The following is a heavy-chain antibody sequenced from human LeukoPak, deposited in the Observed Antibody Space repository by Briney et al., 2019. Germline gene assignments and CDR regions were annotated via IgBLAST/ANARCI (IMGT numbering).Heavy chain of an antibody. J-gene: IGHJ6*02. Sequence: SLNVSCKASGCTFTGYYIYWIRHAQGQGLELMGWSNPNSGGTNYAQKLQGRVTMTRDTSISTAYMELSRLRSDDTAVYYCARGPYSSSWYRPYYYYGMDVWGQGTTVTVSS. CDR2: SNPNSGGT. V-gene: IGHV1-2*02. CDR3: ARGPYSSSWYRPYYYYGMDV. CDR1: GCTFTGYY. D-gene: IGHD6-13*01.